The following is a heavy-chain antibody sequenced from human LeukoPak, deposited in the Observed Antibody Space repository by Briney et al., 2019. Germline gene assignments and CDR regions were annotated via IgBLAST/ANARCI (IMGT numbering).Heavy chain of an antibody. CDR1: GFTFSSYA. J-gene: IGHJ3*02. CDR2: ISDSGDRT. CDR3: AKDSFSYNGIYDALDI. V-gene: IGHV3-23*01. D-gene: IGHD2-8*01. Sequence: GGSLRLSCPASGFTFSSYAMSWVRQAPGKGLEWVSAISDSGDRTYYADSVKGRFTISRDNFKNTVFLQMNSLRAEDTARYYCAKDSFSYNGIYDALDIWGQGTMVTVSS.